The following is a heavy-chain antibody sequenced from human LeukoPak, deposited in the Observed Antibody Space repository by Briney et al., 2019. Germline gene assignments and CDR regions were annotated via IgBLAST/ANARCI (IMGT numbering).Heavy chain of an antibody. Sequence: ASVKVSCKASGGTFISYAISWVRQAPGQGLEWMGGIIPIFGTANYAQKFQGRVTITADESTSTAYMELSSLRSEDTAVYYCARTLDYYDSSGYWVAPAYWGQGTLVTVSS. J-gene: IGHJ4*02. V-gene: IGHV1-69*13. CDR3: ARTLDYYDSSGYWVAPAY. CDR1: GGTFISYA. D-gene: IGHD3-22*01. CDR2: IIPIFGTA.